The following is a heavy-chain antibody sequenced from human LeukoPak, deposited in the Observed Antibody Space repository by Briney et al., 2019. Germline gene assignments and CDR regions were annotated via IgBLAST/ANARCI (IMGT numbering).Heavy chain of an antibody. CDR3: TRDRVAYCGGDCYPQRYYYYYMDV. CDR2: IRSKAYGGTQ. D-gene: IGHD2-21*02. V-gene: IGHV3-49*03. J-gene: IGHJ6*03. Sequence: GGSLRLSCTASGFTFGDYAMSWFRQAPGKGLEWVGLIRSKAYGGTQEYAGAVKGRFTISRDDSKSIAYLQMNSLKTEDTAVYYCTRDRVAYCGGDCYPQRYYYYYMDVWGKGTTVTVSS. CDR1: GFTFGDYA.